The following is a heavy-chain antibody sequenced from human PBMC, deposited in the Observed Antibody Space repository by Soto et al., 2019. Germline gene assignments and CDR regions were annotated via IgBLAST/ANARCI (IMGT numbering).Heavy chain of an antibody. CDR1: GGSISSGGYY. Sequence: QVQLQESGPGLVKPSQTLSLTCTVSGGSISSGGYYWSWIRQHPGKGLEWIGYIYYSGSTYYNPSLKSRVTISVDTSKNQFSLKLSSVPAADTAVYYCARDVPDYYGSGRTWDFDLWGRGTLVTVSS. J-gene: IGHJ2*01. D-gene: IGHD3-10*01. CDR2: IYYSGST. V-gene: IGHV4-31*03. CDR3: ARDVPDYYGSGRTWDFDL.